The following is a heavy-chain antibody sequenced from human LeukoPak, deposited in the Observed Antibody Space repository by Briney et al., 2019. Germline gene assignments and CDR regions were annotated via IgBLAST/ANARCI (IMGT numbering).Heavy chain of an antibody. Sequence: SETLSLTCTVSGGSISSGGYYWSWIRQPPGKGLEWIGYIYHSGSTYYNPSLKSRVTISVDRSKNQFSLKLSSVTAADTAVYYCARVADDILTGYYFDYWGQGTLVTVSS. J-gene: IGHJ4*02. D-gene: IGHD3-9*01. V-gene: IGHV4-30-2*01. CDR1: GGSISSGGYY. CDR3: ARVADDILTGYYFDY. CDR2: IYHSGST.